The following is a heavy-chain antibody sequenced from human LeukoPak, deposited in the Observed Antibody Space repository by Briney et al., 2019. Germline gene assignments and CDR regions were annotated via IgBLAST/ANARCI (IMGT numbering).Heavy chain of an antibody. D-gene: IGHD4-17*01. CDR1: GYTFTGYY. CDR3: ARSFQGTVNLDY. Sequence: ASVKVSCKASGYTFTGYYMHWVRQAPGQGLEWMGWINPNSGGTNYAQKFQGRVTMTRDPSISTAYMELSRLRSDDTAVYYCARSFQGTVNLDYWGQGTLVTVSS. CDR2: INPNSGGT. V-gene: IGHV1-2*02. J-gene: IGHJ4*02.